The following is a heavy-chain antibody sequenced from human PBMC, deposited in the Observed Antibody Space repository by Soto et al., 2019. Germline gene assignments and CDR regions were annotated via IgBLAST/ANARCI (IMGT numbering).Heavy chain of an antibody. CDR2: ISYDGSNK. CDR3: AKDLVVVTAIRGYYYYGMDV. Sequence: QVQLVESGGGVVQPGRSLRLSCAASGFTFSSYGMHWVRQAPGKGLEWVAVISYDGSNKYYADSVKGRFTISRDNSKKTLYLQMNSLRAEDTAVYYCAKDLVVVTAIRGYYYYGMDVWGQGTTVTVSS. CDR1: GFTFSSYG. V-gene: IGHV3-30*18. J-gene: IGHJ6*02. D-gene: IGHD2-21*02.